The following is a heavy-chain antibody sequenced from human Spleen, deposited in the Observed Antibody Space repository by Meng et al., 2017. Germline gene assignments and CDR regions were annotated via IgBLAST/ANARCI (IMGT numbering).Heavy chain of an antibody. Sequence: VQLPESGPGLVKPSQTLSLTCTVSGGSISSGGYYWSWIRQHPGKGLEWIGYFYYSGSTYYTPSLKSLVTISLDTSKNQFSLKLSSVTAADTAVYYCARDLSGYGWFDPWGQGTLVTVSS. CDR3: ARDLSGYGWFDP. D-gene: IGHD5-18*01. CDR1: GGSISSGGYY. CDR2: FYYSGST. V-gene: IGHV4-31*01. J-gene: IGHJ5*02.